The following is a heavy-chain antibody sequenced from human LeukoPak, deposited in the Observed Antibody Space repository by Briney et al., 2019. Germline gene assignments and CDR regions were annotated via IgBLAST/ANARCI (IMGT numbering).Heavy chain of an antibody. CDR1: GFTFSTYG. D-gene: IGHD5-18*01. Sequence: GGSLRLSCVASGFTFSTYGMNWVRQAPGKGLEWVSYISRSITTIYYADSVKGRFTISRDNAENSLYLQMNGLRAEDTAVYYCARKNTAMVLGFDYWGQGTLVTVSS. CDR2: ISRSITTI. J-gene: IGHJ4*02. CDR3: ARKNTAMVLGFDY. V-gene: IGHV3-48*01.